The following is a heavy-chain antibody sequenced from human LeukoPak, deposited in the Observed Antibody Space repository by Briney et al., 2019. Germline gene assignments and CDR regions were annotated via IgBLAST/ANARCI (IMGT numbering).Heavy chain of an antibody. D-gene: IGHD6-19*01. CDR2: IYYSGST. Sequence: SETLSLTCTVSGGSISSSSYYWGWIRQPPGKGLEWIGSIYYSGSTYYNPSLKSRVTISVDTSKNQFSLKLSSVTAADTAVYYCARYVVAVAGDDAFDIWGQGTMVTVSS. V-gene: IGHV4-39*07. J-gene: IGHJ3*02. CDR1: GGSISSSSYY. CDR3: ARYVVAVAGDDAFDI.